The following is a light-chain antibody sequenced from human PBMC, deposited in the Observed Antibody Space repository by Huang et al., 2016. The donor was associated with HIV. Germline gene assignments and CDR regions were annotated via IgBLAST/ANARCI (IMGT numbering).Light chain of an antibody. CDR3: LQREGDSFS. CDR2: GVS. Sequence: DIQMTQSPSTMSASVGDRVTITCRASQGIHDYLAWFQQKPGKAPKRLIYGVSSLQSGVPSRFSGSGSGKEFTLTINSLQPEDFATYYCLQREGDSFSFGGGTKVEIK. V-gene: IGKV1-17*03. J-gene: IGKJ4*01. CDR1: QGIHDY.